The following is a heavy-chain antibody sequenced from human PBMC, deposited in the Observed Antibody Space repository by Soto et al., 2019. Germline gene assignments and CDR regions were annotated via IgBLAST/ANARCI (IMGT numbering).Heavy chain of an antibody. J-gene: IGHJ5*02. Sequence: GASVKVSCKASGYTFTNNDVSWGRQATGQGLEWMGWMNPGSGDTGYAQKFQGRVTMTRDISIATAYMELNSLTSEDTAIYYCARMESFGSLNWFDPWGQGTLVTVSS. D-gene: IGHD5-18*01. CDR2: MNPGSGDT. V-gene: IGHV1-8*02. CDR3: ARMESFGSLNWFDP. CDR1: GYTFTNND.